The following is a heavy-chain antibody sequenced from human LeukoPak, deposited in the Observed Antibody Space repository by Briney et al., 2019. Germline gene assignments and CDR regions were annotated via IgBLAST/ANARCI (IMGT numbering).Heavy chain of an antibody. CDR3: ASALMYYYDSSGYSG. CDR1: GFTVSSNY. V-gene: IGHV3-66*02. J-gene: IGHJ4*02. CDR2: IYSGGST. Sequence: GGSLRLTCAASGFTVSSNYMSWVRQAPGQVLESVSAIYSGGSTYYADSVKGRFTISRDNSKNTLYLQMNSLRAEDTAVYYCASALMYYYDSSGYSGWGQGTLVTVSS. D-gene: IGHD3-22*01.